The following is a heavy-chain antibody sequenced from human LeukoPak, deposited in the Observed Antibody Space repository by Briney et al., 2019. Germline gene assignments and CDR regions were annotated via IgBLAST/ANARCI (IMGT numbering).Heavy chain of an antibody. CDR1: GFTIRRYS. CDR2: ISSSSSYI. CDR3: ASLRLAYYYDSSGYPGQV. J-gene: IGHJ4*02. Sequence: PGGSLRLSCAASGFTIRRYSMNWARQAPGKGLEGVSSISSSSSYIYYADSVKGRFTISRDNAKNSLDLQMNSLRAEDTAVYYCASLRLAYYYDSSGYPGQVWGQRTLVTVSS. V-gene: IGHV3-21*01. D-gene: IGHD3-22*01.